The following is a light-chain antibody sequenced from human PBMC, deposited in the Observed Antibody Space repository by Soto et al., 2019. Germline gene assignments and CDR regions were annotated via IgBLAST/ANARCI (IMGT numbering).Light chain of an antibody. Sequence: QAVVTQEPSLTVSPGGTVTLTCASSTGAVTSGHYTNWLQQKPGQAPRALIYSTDTKHSCTPARFSGSLLGGKAALTLSGAQPEDEADYYCLLYYGGAVIFGGGTKLTVL. CDR3: LLYYGGAVI. V-gene: IGLV7-43*01. J-gene: IGLJ2*01. CDR1: TGAVTSGHY. CDR2: STD.